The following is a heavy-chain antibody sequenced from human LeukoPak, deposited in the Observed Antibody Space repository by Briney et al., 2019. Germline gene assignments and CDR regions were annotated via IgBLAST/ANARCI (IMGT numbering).Heavy chain of an antibody. CDR2: IIPIFGTA. D-gene: IGHD2-2*01. J-gene: IGHJ6*03. CDR3: ARDSHLRHYCSSTSCLGYYYMDV. CDR1: GYTFTGYY. V-gene: IGHV1-69*13. Sequence: ASVKVSCKASGYTFTGYYMHWVRQAPGQGLEWMGGIIPIFGTANYAQKFQGRVTITADESTSTAYMELSSLRSEDTAVYYCARDSHLRHYCSSTSCLGYYYMDVWGKGTTVTVSS.